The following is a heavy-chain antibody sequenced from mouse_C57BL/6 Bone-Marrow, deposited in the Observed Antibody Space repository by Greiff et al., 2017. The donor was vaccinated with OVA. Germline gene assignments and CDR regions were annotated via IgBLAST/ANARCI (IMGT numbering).Heavy chain of an antibody. CDR3: TRSPFTTVALSGSY. J-gene: IGHJ3*01. D-gene: IGHD1-1*01. CDR1: GYTFTSYW. Sequence: VQLKESGTVLARPGASVKLSCKTSGYTFTSYWMHWVKQRPGQGLEWIGAIYPGNSDTSYNQKFKGKAKLTAVTSASTAYMELSSLTNEDSAVYYGTRSPFTTVALSGSYWGQGTLVTVSA. V-gene: IGHV1-5*01. CDR2: IYPGNSDT.